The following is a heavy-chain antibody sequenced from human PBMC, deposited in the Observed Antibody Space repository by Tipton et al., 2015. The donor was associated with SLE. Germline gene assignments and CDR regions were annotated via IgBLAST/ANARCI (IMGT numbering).Heavy chain of an antibody. Sequence: TLSLTCTVSGGSISSHYWSWIRQPPGKGLEWIGYIYYSGSTNYNPSLKSRVTISVDTSKNQFSLKLSSVTAADTAVYYCARDILSHFYYWGQGTLVTVSS. V-gene: IGHV4-59*11. CDR1: GGSISSHY. CDR2: IYYSGST. J-gene: IGHJ4*02. D-gene: IGHD3-9*01. CDR3: ARDILSHFYY.